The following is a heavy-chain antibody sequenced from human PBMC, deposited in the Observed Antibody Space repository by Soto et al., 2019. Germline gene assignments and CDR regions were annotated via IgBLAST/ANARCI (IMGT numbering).Heavy chain of an antibody. D-gene: IGHD1-26*01. CDR2: IFYTGNT. CDR3: ARHGMGAAGWFDP. J-gene: IGHJ5*02. CDR1: GGSITSSGSS. Sequence: PSDTLSLTCTVSGGSITSSGSSWAWLLQTPGKGLEGIGSIFYTGNTYYNPSLWSRVTISADTSKNQFSLKMTSVTAANTAVYYCARHGMGAAGWFDPRGQGTLVTVSS. V-gene: IGHV4-39*01.